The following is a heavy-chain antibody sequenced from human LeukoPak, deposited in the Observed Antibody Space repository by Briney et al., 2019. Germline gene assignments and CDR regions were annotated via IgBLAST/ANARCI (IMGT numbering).Heavy chain of an antibody. CDR1: GGSISSYY. Sequence: SETLSLTCTVSGGSISSYYWSWIRQPPGKGLEWIGYIYYSGSTNYNPSLKSRVTISVDASKNQFSLKLSSVAAADTAVYYCARGHYDILTGSPPHFDYWGQGTLVTVSS. J-gene: IGHJ4*02. CDR3: ARGHYDILTGSPPHFDY. CDR2: IYYSGST. D-gene: IGHD3-9*01. V-gene: IGHV4-59*01.